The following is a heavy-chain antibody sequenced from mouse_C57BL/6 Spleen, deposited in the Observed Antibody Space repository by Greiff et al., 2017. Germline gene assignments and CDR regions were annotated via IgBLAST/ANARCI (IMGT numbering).Heavy chain of an antibody. D-gene: IGHD1-1*01. CDR2: INPSNGGT. Sequence: QVQLQQPGTELVKPGASVTLSCKASGYTFTSYWMHWVKQRPGQGLEWIGNINPSNGGTNYNEKFKSKATLTVDKSSSKAYMQLSSLTSEDSAVYYCARYDYGSSPFAYWGQGALVTVSA. V-gene: IGHV1-53*01. J-gene: IGHJ3*01. CDR1: GYTFTSYW. CDR3: ARYDYGSSPFAY.